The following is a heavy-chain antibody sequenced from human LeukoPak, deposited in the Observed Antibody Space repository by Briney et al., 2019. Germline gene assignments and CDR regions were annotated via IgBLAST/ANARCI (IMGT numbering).Heavy chain of an antibody. D-gene: IGHD3-22*01. Sequence: SETLSLTCTVSGGPISSSSYYWGWIRQPPGKGLEWIGSIYYSGSPYYNPSLKSRVTISVDTSKNQFSLKLSSVTAADTAVYYCASISSSGYYYAYFQHWGQGTLVTVSS. V-gene: IGHV4-39*01. CDR1: GGPISSSSYY. CDR2: IYYSGSP. CDR3: ASISSSGYYYAYFQH. J-gene: IGHJ1*01.